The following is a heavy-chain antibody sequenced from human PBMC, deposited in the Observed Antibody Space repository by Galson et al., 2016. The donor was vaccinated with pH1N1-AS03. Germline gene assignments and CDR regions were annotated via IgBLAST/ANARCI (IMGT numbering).Heavy chain of an antibody. V-gene: IGHV3-74*03. J-gene: IGHJ4*02. CDR3: SRGAGGYSYG. Sequence: SLRLSCAVSGFTLNNYWIHWVRQAPGKGLVWVSRIKGDGSITTYADSVKGRVTISRDNASYTLYLQMNSLRAEDTAVYYCSRGAGGYSYGWGQGTLVTVSS. CDR2: IKGDGSIT. D-gene: IGHD5-18*01. CDR1: GFTLNNYW.